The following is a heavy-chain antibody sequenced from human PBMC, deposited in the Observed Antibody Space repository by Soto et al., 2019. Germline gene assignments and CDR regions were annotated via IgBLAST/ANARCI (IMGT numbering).Heavy chain of an antibody. Sequence: PGESLKISCKGSGCSFTTYWIGWVRQMPGKGLEGMVIIYPGDSDTRYSPSFQGQVTISADKSINTTYLQWSSLKASDTAIYYCARQAAAGKYYYAMDVWGQGTTVTVSS. CDR3: ARQAAAGKYYYAMDV. CDR2: IYPGDSDT. V-gene: IGHV5-51*01. D-gene: IGHD6-13*01. J-gene: IGHJ6*02. CDR1: GCSFTTYW.